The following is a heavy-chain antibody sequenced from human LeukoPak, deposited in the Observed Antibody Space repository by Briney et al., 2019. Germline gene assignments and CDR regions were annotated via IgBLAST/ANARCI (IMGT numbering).Heavy chain of an antibody. D-gene: IGHD3-22*01. CDR1: GGSISSYY. J-gene: IGHJ4*02. CDR2: IYYSGST. Sequence: SETLSLTCTVSGGSISSYYWSWIRQPPGKGLEWIGYIYYSGSTNYNPSLKSRVIISVDTSKNQFSLKLSSVTAADTAVYYCARDSSGWHGGFDYWGQGTLVTVSS. CDR3: ARDSSGWHGGFDY. V-gene: IGHV4-59*01.